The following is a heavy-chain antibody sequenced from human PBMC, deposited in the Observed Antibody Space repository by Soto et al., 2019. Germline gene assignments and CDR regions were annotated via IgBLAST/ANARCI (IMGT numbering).Heavy chain of an antibody. CDR2: IYPGDSHA. Sequence: GESLKISCQGSGYSFTNYWIGWVRQMPGKGLEWMGIIYPGDSHAIYSPSFQGQVTMSADKSISTAYLQRSSLKASDTAMYYCARPYSGGPNDPFDVWGQGTMVTVSS. J-gene: IGHJ3*01. D-gene: IGHD1-26*01. V-gene: IGHV5-51*01. CDR3: ARPYSGGPNDPFDV. CDR1: GYSFTNYW.